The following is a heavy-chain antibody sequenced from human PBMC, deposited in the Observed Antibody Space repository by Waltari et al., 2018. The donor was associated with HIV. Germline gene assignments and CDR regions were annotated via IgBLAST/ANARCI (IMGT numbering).Heavy chain of an antibody. D-gene: IGHD3-16*02. Sequence: EAQLAESGGGLVQPGGSLRLTCAASGFSFSSYRLYWVRQAPGKGREGNSNITTYINTIDQSDCGRGRFTVSRDNAKNALYLQRNGLRADDTAAYYCARRSAVITSGGVLVKDYGLDVWGQGTTVTVSS. CDR3: ARRSAVITSGGVLVKDYGLDV. CDR1: GFSFSSYR. CDR2: ITTYINTI. J-gene: IGHJ6*02. V-gene: IGHV3-48*04.